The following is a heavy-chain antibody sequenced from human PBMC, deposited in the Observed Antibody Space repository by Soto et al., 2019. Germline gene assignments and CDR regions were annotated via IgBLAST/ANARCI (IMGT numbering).Heavy chain of an antibody. J-gene: IGHJ4*02. CDR2: IYSGGST. CDR1: GFTVSTNY. CDR3: ARLQFSVTLGVEDL. V-gene: IGHV3-53*01. D-gene: IGHD7-27*01. Sequence: GGSLRLSCAASGFTVSTNYMSWVRQAPGKGLEWVSIIYSGGSTYYADSVKGRFTISRDNSKNTLFLQMNSLRAEDTAVYYCARLQFSVTLGVEDLWGQGTRVTVS.